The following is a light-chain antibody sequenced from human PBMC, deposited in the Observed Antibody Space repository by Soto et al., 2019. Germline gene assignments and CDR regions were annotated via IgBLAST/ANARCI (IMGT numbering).Light chain of an antibody. J-gene: IGKJ1*01. CDR2: GTS. Sequence: EIVLTQSPGTLSLSPGERATLSCRASQSVSSNYLAWYQQKPGQAPRLLIHGTSSRATGIPDRFSGSGSGTDFTLTISRLEPEDFAVYYCQQYGSSPQTFGQGTKV. CDR3: QQYGSSPQT. V-gene: IGKV3-20*01. CDR1: QSVSSNY.